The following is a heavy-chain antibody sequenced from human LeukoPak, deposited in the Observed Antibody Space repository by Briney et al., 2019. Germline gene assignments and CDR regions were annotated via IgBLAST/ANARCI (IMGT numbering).Heavy chain of an antibody. CDR1: GGSFSDNA. Sequence: PSETLSLTCAVYGGSFSDNAWGWIRQPPGKGLEWIGEINHSGSTNNNPSSMTEVTVSVDTSRFQLAATLTYVTAAATAVYYCARVSDYWSQGTLVTVAS. CDR3: ARVSDY. J-gene: IGHJ4*02. V-gene: IGHV4-34*01. CDR2: INHSGST.